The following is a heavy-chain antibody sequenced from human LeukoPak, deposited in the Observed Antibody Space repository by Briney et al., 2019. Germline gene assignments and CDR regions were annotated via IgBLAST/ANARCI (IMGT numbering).Heavy chain of an antibody. V-gene: IGHV3-23*01. D-gene: IGHD6-6*01. J-gene: IGHJ4*02. CDR3: AKESWGAAPDYFDY. CDR2: ISSSGGST. CDR1: GFTFSSYA. Sequence: AGSLRLSCAASGFTFSSYAMSWVRQAPGKGLEWVSAISSSGGSTYYADSVKGRFTISRDNSKNTLYLQMNSQRAEDMSVYYCAKESWGAAPDYFDYCGQGPLATVSS.